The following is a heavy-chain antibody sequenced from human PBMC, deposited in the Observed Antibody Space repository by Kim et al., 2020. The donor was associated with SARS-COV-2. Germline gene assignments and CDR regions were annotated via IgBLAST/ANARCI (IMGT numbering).Heavy chain of an antibody. V-gene: IGHV3-7*01. Sequence: GGSLRLSCVTSGFSFGTNWMSWVRQAPGKGLEWVAKIKEDGTEKYYGYSVEGRFTISRDNAKNSLYLQTNSLSAEDTAVYYCARDRKYCLDYWGQGTLVTVSS. CDR1: GFSFGTNW. CDR3: ARDRKYCLDY. J-gene: IGHJ4*02. D-gene: IGHD2-21*02. CDR2: IKEDGTEK.